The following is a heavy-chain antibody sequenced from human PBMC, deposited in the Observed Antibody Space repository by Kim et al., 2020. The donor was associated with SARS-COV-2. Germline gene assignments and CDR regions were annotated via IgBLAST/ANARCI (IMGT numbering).Heavy chain of an antibody. V-gene: IGHV1-2*02. D-gene: IGHD3-22*01. CDR1: GYTFTGYY. Sequence: ASVKVSCKASGYTFTGYYMHWVRQAHGQGLEWMGWINPNSGGTNYAQKFQGRVTMTRDTSISTAYMELSRLRSDDTAVYYCARDYYDLHSYWYFDLWGRGTLVTVSS. J-gene: IGHJ2*01. CDR2: INPNSGGT. CDR3: ARDYYDLHSYWYFDL.